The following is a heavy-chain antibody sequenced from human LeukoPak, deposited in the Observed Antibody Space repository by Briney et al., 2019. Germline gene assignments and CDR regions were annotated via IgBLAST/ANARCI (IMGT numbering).Heavy chain of an antibody. D-gene: IGHD5-18*01. V-gene: IGHV3-74*01. CDR1: GFTFSNYW. J-gene: IGHJ4*02. CDR3: VSDTALGY. CDR2: IKTDGSST. Sequence: GGSPRLSCAASGFTFSNYWMHWVRQAPGKGLVWVSRIKTDGSSTFYADSVKGRFTISRDNAKNTMYLQMSSLRVEDTAVYYCVSDTALGYWGQGTLVTVSS.